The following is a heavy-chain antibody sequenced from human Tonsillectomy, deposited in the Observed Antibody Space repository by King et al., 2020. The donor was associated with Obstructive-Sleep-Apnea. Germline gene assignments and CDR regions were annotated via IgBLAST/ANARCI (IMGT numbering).Heavy chain of an antibody. V-gene: IGHV3-30*04. CDR1: GFTFSTYT. J-gene: IGHJ6*02. D-gene: IGHD4-11*01. CDR2: ISYDGGYK. Sequence: VQLVESGGGVVQPGGSLKLSCAASGFTFSTYTMYWVRQAPGKVLEWVSLISYDGGYKFYADSGKGRFTISRANSQNNLSLQMNSLSAEDTALYYCARENYNDYPLVYGMDVWGQGTTVTVSS. CDR3: ARENYNDYPLVYGMDV.